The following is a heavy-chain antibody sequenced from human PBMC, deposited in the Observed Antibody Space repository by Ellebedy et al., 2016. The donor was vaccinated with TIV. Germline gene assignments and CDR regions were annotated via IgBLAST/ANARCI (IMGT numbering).Heavy chain of an antibody. Sequence: GESLKISCAASGFTFSTYGMHWVRQAPGKGLEWVAVIWYDGNTEYYADSVKGRFTISRDNSKNTLYLQMNSLRAEDTALYFCARDGRAYLQYFEYWGQGTLVTVSS. CDR2: IWYDGNTE. CDR3: ARDGRAYLQYFEY. J-gene: IGHJ4*02. V-gene: IGHV3-33*01. CDR1: GFTFSTYG.